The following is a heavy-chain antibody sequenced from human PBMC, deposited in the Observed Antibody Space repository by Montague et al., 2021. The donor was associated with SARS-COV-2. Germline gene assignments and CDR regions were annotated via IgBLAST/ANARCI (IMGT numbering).Heavy chain of an antibody. CDR3: ARVARYCTNGVCQTYYNYGLDV. CDR2: MYYSGST. CDR1: GGSTNYYY. V-gene: IGHV4-59*01. Sequence: SETLSLTCIVSGGSTNYYYWSWIRQSPGKGLEWIGYMYYSGSTNYNPSLKSRVTMSIDRSKNQFSLKLRSVTAADTAVYYCARVARYCTNGVCQTYYNYGLDVWGQGTTVTISS. D-gene: IGHD2-8*01. J-gene: IGHJ6*02.